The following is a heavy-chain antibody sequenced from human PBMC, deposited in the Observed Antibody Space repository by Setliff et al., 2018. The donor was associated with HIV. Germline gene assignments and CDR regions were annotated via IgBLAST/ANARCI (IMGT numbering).Heavy chain of an antibody. V-gene: IGHV4-59*08. Sequence: PSETLSLTCTVSGGSISTDYWTWIRQPPGKGLEWIGYIYNSASTSYNPSLKSRVTISVDTSKNQFSLKLSSVTAADTAVYYCARHSPSDYWGQGTLVTVSS. CDR2: IYNSAST. J-gene: IGHJ4*02. CDR1: GGSISTDY. CDR3: ARHSPSDY.